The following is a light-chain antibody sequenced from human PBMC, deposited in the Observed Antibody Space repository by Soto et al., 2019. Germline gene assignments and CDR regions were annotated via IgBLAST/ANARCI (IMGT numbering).Light chain of an antibody. CDR3: QASFSTLYT. CDR2: AAL. Sequence: DIQMTQSPSSLSASVGDEVTITCRASQIIRTYLNWYQQKPGKAPKLLINAALTLQAGVPPRFSASGSGTDFTLTITGLQTEDLATYYCQASFSTLYTFCQGTKVQIK. CDR1: QIIRTY. J-gene: IGKJ2*01. V-gene: IGKV1-39*01.